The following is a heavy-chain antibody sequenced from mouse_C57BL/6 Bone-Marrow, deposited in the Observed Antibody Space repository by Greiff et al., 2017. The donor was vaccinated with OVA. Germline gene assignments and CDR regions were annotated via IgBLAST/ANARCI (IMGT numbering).Heavy chain of an antibody. CDR3: ARRAIGYDWSHWYFDV. CDR2: IYPGDGDT. J-gene: IGHJ1*03. Sequence: QVHVKQSGAELVKPGASVKISCKASGYAFSSYWMNWVKQRPGKGLEWIGQIYPGDGDTNYNGKFKGKATLTADKSSSTAYMQLSSLTSEDSAVYFCARRAIGYDWSHWYFDVWGTGTTVTVSS. D-gene: IGHD2-2*01. CDR1: GYAFSSYW. V-gene: IGHV1-80*01.